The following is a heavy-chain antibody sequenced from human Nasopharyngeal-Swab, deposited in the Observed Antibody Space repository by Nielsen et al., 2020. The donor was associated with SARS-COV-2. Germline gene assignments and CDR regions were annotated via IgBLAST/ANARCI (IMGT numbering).Heavy chain of an antibody. CDR2: IIPIFGTA. Sequence: SVKVSCKASGGTFSSYAISWVRQAPGQGLEWMGGIIPIFGTANYAQKFQGRVTITADESTSTAYMELSSLRSEDTAVYYCATGVCGGDCYPAQHDAFDIWGQGIMVTVSS. D-gene: IGHD2-21*02. CDR3: ATGVCGGDCYPAQHDAFDI. CDR1: GGTFSSYA. J-gene: IGHJ3*02. V-gene: IGHV1-69*13.